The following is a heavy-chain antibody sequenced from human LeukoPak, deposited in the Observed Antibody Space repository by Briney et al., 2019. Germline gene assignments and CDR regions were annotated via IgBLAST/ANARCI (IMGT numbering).Heavy chain of an antibody. CDR2: ISYDGSNK. CDR1: GFTFSSYA. J-gene: IGHJ3*02. Sequence: HSGGSLRLSCAASGFTFSSYAMHWVRQAPGKGLEWVAVISYDGSNKYYADSVKGRFTISRDNSKNTLYLQMNSLRAEDTAVYYCARESLLEVGEGAFDIWGQGTMVTVSS. D-gene: IGHD1-26*01. CDR3: ARESLLEVGEGAFDI. V-gene: IGHV3-30*01.